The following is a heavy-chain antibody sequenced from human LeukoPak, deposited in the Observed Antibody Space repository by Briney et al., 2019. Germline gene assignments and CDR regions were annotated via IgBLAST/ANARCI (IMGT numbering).Heavy chain of an antibody. CDR2: IIPILGIA. CDR3: ARAGATRYFDY. J-gene: IGHJ4*02. Sequence: GSSVKVSCKDSGGTFSSYAISWVRQAPGQGLEWMGWIIPILGIANYAQKFQGRVTITADKSTSTAYMELSSLRSEDTAVYYCARAGATRYFDYWGQGTLVTVSS. V-gene: IGHV1-69*04. D-gene: IGHD2-15*01. CDR1: GGTFSSYA.